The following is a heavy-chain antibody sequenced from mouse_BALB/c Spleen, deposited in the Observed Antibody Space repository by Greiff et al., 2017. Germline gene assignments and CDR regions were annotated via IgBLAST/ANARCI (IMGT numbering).Heavy chain of an antibody. CDR3: ASLGSSYSYWYFDV. CDR1: GFTFSSYG. D-gene: IGHD1-1*01. J-gene: IGHJ1*01. Sequence: EVQLVESGGDLVKPGGSLKLSCAASGFTFSSYGMSWVRQTPDKRLEWVATISSGGSYTYYPDSVKGRFTISRDNAKNTLYLQMCSLKSEDTAMYYCASLGSSYSYWYFDVWGAGTTVTVSS. CDR2: ISSGGSYT. V-gene: IGHV5-6*01.